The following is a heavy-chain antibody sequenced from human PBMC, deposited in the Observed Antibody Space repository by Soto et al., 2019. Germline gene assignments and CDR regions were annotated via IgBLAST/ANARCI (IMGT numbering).Heavy chain of an antibody. CDR2: IYWDDDK. Sequence: QITLKESGPPLVKPTQTLTLTCTFSGFSLSTSGVGVGWIRQPPGKALEWLALIYWDDDKRYSPSLKSRLTITKDTSKNQVVLTMTNMDPVDTATYYCAHRIAVAATRAFHIWGQGTMVTVSS. J-gene: IGHJ3*02. CDR3: AHRIAVAATRAFHI. CDR1: GFSLSTSGVG. D-gene: IGHD6-19*01. V-gene: IGHV2-5*02.